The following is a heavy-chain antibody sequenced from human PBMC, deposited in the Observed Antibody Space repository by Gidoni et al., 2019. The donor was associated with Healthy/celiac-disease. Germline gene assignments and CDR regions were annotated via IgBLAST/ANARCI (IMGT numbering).Heavy chain of an antibody. D-gene: IGHD6-13*01. V-gene: IGHV3-30-3*01. CDR3: AIHPGIAAAGKVDVDY. CDR2: ISYDGSNK. J-gene: IGHJ4*02. CDR1: GFTFSSYA. Sequence: QVQLVESGGGVVQPGRSLRLYCAASGFTFSSYAMHWVRQAPGKGLEWVAVISYDGSNKYYADSVKGRFTISRDNCKNTLYLQMNSLRAEDTAVYYCAIHPGIAAAGKVDVDYWGQGTLVTVSS.